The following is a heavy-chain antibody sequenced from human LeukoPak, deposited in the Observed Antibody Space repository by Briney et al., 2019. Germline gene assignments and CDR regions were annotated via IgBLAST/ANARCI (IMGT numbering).Heavy chain of an antibody. J-gene: IGHJ4*02. CDR2: IYPGDSDT. D-gene: IGHD1-1*01. CDR1: GYSFTTYW. V-gene: IGHV5-51*01. Sequence: GESLKISCKGSGYSFTTYWIAWVRQMPGKGLEWMGIIYPGDSDTRYSPSFQGQVTISADKSISTAYLQWSSLKASDTAMYYCARHLRLDRHPTFEYWGQGTLVTVSS. CDR3: ARHLRLDRHPTFEY.